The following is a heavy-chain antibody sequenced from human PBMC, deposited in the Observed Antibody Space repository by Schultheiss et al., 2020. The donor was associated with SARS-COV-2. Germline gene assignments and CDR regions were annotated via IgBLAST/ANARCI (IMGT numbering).Heavy chain of an antibody. V-gene: IGHV4-39*07. CDR1: GGSISSGGYS. Sequence: SETLSLTCAVSGGSISSGGYSWSWIRQPPGKGLEWIGSINYSGSTYYNPSLKSRVTISVDTSKNQFSLKLSSVTAADTAVYYCARDRGTYSSSSNYGMDVWGQGTTVTVSS. D-gene: IGHD6-6*01. CDR2: INYSGST. J-gene: IGHJ6*02. CDR3: ARDRGTYSSSSNYGMDV.